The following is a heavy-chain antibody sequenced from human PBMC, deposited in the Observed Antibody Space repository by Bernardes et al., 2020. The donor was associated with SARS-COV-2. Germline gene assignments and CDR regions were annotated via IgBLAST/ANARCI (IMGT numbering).Heavy chain of an antibody. CDR2: FDPEDGET. CDR1: GYTLTELS. J-gene: IGHJ4*02. Sequence: ASVKVSCKVSGYTLTELSIHWVRQAPGKGLECMGGFDPEDGETIYAQKFQGRLTTTEDKYTDTAYLELSNLRSEDTAVYYCATSGSTLRLPYDYWGQGTLVTVSS. V-gene: IGHV1-24*01. D-gene: IGHD6-25*01. CDR3: ATSGSTLRLPYDY.